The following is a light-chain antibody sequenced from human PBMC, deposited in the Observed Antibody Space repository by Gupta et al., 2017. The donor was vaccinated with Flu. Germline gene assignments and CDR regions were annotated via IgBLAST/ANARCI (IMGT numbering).Light chain of an antibody. Sequence: YVLTPPPSVSVAPGQPARIPCGGNKIGSKSVHWYQQKPGQAPVLVASDDGDRPSGIPERLSGSNFGNTATLTISRVEAGDEADYYCQVWDSAVEIVFGGGTKLTVL. J-gene: IGLJ2*01. CDR2: DDG. CDR1: KIGSKS. V-gene: IGLV3-21*02. CDR3: QVWDSAVEIV.